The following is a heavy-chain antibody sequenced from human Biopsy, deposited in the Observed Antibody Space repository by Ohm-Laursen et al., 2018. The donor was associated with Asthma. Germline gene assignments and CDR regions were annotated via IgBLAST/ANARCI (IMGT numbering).Heavy chain of an antibody. Sequence: GASVKVSCKASGYPFIGYHIHWMRQAPGQGLEWMGRINPNSGATNYAQKLQGRVTMTTDTSTSTAHMELRSLRSDDTAVYYCARDGPVGAPSDYWGQGTLVTVSS. D-gene: IGHD1-26*01. CDR3: ARDGPVGAPSDY. CDR2: INPNSGAT. CDR1: GYPFIGYH. J-gene: IGHJ4*02. V-gene: IGHV1-2*06.